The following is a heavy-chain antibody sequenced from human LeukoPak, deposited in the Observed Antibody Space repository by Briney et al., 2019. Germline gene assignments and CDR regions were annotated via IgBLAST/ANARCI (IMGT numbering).Heavy chain of an antibody. Sequence: ASVKVSCKASGYTFTSYGISWVRQAPGQGLEWMGWISAYNGNTNYAQKLQGRVTMTTDTSTSTAYMELRSLRSDDTAVYYCARGAGQDIVVVPAASTQLLWFGELFLYWGQGTLVTVSS. CDR2: ISAYNGNT. D-gene: IGHD2-2*01. CDR1: GYTFTSYG. J-gene: IGHJ4*02. CDR3: ARGAGQDIVVVPAASTQLLWFGELFLY. V-gene: IGHV1-18*01.